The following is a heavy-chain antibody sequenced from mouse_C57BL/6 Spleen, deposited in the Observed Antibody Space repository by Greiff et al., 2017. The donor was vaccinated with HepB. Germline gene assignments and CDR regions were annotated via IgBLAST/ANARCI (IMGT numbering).Heavy chain of an antibody. D-gene: IGHD3-3*01. V-gene: IGHV2-6*01. Sequence: VQLQQSGPGLVAPSQRLSITCTVSGFSLTSYGVDWVRQSPGKGLEWLGVIWGVGSTNYNSALKSRLSISKDNSKSQVFLKMNSLQTDDTAMYYCASGRDRFAYWGQGTLVTVSA. CDR1: GFSLTSYG. CDR3: ASGRDRFAY. CDR2: IWGVGST. J-gene: IGHJ3*01.